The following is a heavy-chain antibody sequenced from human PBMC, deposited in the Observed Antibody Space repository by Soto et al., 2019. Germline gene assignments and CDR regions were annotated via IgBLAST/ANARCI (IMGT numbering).Heavy chain of an antibody. V-gene: IGHV4-59*01. Sequence: QVQVQESGPGLVKPSETLSLTCSVSGGSISSNYWCWIRLPPGQGLEWSGYMFNSGSTNYNPSLKSRVTISVDTSKNQFALKLSSVTAADTAVYYCARGYCSGGSCYFGAFDYWGQGTLVTVSS. CDR2: MFNSGST. CDR1: GGSISSNY. D-gene: IGHD2-15*01. CDR3: ARGYCSGGSCYFGAFDY. J-gene: IGHJ4*02.